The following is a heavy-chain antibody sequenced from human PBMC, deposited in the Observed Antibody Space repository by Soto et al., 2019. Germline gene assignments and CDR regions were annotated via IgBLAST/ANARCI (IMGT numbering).Heavy chain of an antibody. CDR3: ARQIAATGTAGTFDY. CDR1: GCSISSSSYY. CDR2: IYYSGSP. D-gene: IGHD6-13*01. V-gene: IGHV4-39*01. Sequence: PSETLSLTCTVSGCSISSSSYYWGWIRQPPGKGLEWIGSIYYSGSPYYNPSLKSRITINPDTSNNQFSLHLNSVTPEDTAVYYCARQIAATGTAGTFDYWGQGTLVTVSS. J-gene: IGHJ4*02.